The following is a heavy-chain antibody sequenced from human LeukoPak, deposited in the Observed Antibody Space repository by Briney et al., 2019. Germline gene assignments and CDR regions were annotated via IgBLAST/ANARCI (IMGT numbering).Heavy chain of an antibody. Sequence: SETLSLTCTVSSGSISSSSYYWGWIRQPPGKGLEWIGEINHSGSTNYNPSLKSRVTISVDTSKNQFSLKLSSVTAADTAVYYCASLAAAGKADHFDYWGQGTLVTVSS. CDR2: INHSGST. J-gene: IGHJ4*02. CDR3: ASLAAAGKADHFDY. V-gene: IGHV4-39*07. CDR1: SGSISSSSYY. D-gene: IGHD6-13*01.